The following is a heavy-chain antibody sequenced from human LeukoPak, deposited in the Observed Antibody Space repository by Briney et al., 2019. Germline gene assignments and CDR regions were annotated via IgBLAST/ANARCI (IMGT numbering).Heavy chain of an antibody. V-gene: IGHV3-21*01. D-gene: IGHD3-3*01. CDR2: ISSSSSYI. CDR3: ARVWSDCYVTNCYISEY. Sequence: GGSLRLSCAASEFTYGMNWVRQAPGERLEWVSSISSSSSYIYYADSVKGRFTISRDDAKNSLFLQMNSLRAEDTAVYYCARVWSDCYVTNCYISEYWGQGTLVTVSS. J-gene: IGHJ4*02. CDR1: EFTYG.